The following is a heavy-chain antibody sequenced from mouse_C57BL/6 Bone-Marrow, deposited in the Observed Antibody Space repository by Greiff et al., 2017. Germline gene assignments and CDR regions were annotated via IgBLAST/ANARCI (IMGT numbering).Heavy chain of an antibody. CDR2: ISDGGSYT. Sequence: EVQLVESGGGLVKPGGSLKLSCAASGFTFSSYAMSWVRQTPEKRLEWVATISDGGSYTYYPDNVKGRFTISRDNAKNNLYLQMSHLKAEDTAMYYCARGTWPYWGQGTSVTVSS. CDR3: ARGTWPY. V-gene: IGHV5-4*01. CDR1: GFTFSSYA. J-gene: IGHJ4*01.